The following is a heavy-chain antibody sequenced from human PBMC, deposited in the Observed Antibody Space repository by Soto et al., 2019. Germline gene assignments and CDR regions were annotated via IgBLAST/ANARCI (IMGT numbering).Heavy chain of an antibody. D-gene: IGHD2-2*01. CDR2: ISHSGDT. V-gene: IGHV4-38-2*01. CDR3: TRIYCTTTSCFINGMDV. CDR1: GYVITNGSH. J-gene: IGHJ6*02. Sequence: KTLSLTCAVSGYVITNGSHWGWIRQPPGKELEWIGTISHSGDTYYNPSLESRVTISIDTAKNHLSLILSSVTAADTATYYCTRIYCTTTSCFINGMDVWGQGNTVT.